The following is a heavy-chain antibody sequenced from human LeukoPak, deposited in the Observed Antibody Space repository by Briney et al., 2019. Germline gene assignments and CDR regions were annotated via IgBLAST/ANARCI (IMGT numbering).Heavy chain of an antibody. D-gene: IGHD3-22*01. V-gene: IGHV4-34*01. CDR2: INHSGST. CDR3: ARANYYDSSGYYFDY. Sequence: SETLSLTCAVYGGSFSGYYWSWIRQPPGKGLEWIGEINHSGSTNYNPSLKSRVTISVGTSKNQFSLKLSSVTAADTAVYYCARANYYDSSGYYFDYWGQGTLVTVSS. CDR1: GGSFSGYY. J-gene: IGHJ4*02.